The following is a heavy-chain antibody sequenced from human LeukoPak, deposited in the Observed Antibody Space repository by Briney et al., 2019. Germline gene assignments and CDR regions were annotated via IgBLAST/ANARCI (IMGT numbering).Heavy chain of an antibody. CDR2: IYSGGST. V-gene: IGHV3-66*01. J-gene: IGHJ4*02. D-gene: IGHD1-1*01. CDR1: GFTVSSNY. Sequence: GGSLRLSCAASGFTVSSNYMNWVRQAPGKGLGWVSVIYSGGSTYYADSVKGRFTISRDNSKNTLYLQMNSLRVEDTAVYYCARCTTGRTFGSLREIKRSREIDYWGQGTLVTVSS. CDR3: ARCTTGRTFGSLREIKRSREIDY.